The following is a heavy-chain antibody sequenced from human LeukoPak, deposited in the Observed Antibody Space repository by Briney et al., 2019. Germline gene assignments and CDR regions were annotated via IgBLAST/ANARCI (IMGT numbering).Heavy chain of an antibody. V-gene: IGHV5-51*01. Sequence: GSLKISCKGSGYSFSSYWIGWGRQMPGKGLGGMGVIYPCDSDTRYSPSFQGQVTISADKSISTAYLQWSSLKASDTAMYYCARLLMITFGGVIVRKSYYFDYWGQGTLVTVSS. J-gene: IGHJ4*02. CDR3: ARLLMITFGGVIVRKSYYFDY. CDR1: GYSFSSYW. D-gene: IGHD3-16*02. CDR2: IYPCDSDT.